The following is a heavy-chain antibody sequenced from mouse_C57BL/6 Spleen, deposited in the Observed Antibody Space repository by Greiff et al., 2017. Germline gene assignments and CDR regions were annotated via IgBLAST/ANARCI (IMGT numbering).Heavy chain of an antibody. J-gene: IGHJ3*01. V-gene: IGHV5-4*03. D-gene: IGHD2-4*01. CDR1: GFTFSSYA. Sequence: EVKLMESGGGLVKPGGSLKLSCAASGFTFSSYAMSWVRQTPEKRLEWVATISDGGSYTYYPDNVKGRFTISRDNAKNNLYLQMSHLKSEDTAMYYCARGPYDYDPWFAYWGQGTLVTVSA. CDR3: ARGPYDYDPWFAY. CDR2: ISDGGSYT.